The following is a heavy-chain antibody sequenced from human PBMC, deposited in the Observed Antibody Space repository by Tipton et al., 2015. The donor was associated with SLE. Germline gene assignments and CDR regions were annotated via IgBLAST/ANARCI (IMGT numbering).Heavy chain of an antibody. Sequence: TLSLTCTVSGGSISSHYWSWIRQPPGKGLEWIGYIYYSGNTYYNPSLKSRVSISLDTSKNQFSLKLNSVTAADTAVYYCAREGSLGAFDIWGQGTMVTVSS. J-gene: IGHJ3*02. CDR1: GGSISSHY. D-gene: IGHD3-16*01. V-gene: IGHV4-59*11. CDR2: IYYSGNT. CDR3: AREGSLGAFDI.